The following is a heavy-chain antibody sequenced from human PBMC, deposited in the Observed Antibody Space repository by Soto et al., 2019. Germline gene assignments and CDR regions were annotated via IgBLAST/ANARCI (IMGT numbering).Heavy chain of an antibody. D-gene: IGHD3-3*01. CDR3: ARQPPYYDFWSGLTSGYYYYYYGMDV. V-gene: IGHV1-69*13. J-gene: IGHJ6*02. CDR2: IIPIFGTA. CDR1: GGTFSSYA. Sequence: GASVKVSCKASGGTFSSYAISWVRQAPGQGLEWMGGIIPIFGTANYAQKFQGRVTITADESTSTAYMELSSLRSEDTAVYYCARQPPYYDFWSGLTSGYYYYYYGMDVWGQGTTVTVS.